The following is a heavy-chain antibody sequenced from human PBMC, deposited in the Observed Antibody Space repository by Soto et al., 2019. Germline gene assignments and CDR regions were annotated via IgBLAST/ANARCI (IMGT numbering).Heavy chain of an antibody. CDR1: GGSFIGYY. V-gene: IGHV4-34*01. J-gene: IGHJ5*02. Sequence: QVRLQQWGAGLLKPSETLSLTCAVYGGSFIGYYWSWIRQPPGKGLEWIGEINPTGSTNYNPSLKSRVTILIGTSKNQFSLKLSSVTAADTAMYYCARANGLRLGELSWGGPNWFDPWGQGTLVTVSS. D-gene: IGHD3-16*02. CDR2: INPTGST. CDR3: ARANGLRLGELSWGGPNWFDP.